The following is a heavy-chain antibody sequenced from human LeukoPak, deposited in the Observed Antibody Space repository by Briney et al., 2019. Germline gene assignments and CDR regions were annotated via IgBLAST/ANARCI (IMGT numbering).Heavy chain of an antibody. V-gene: IGHV4-39*07. Sequence: SETLSLTCTVSGGSISSSSYYWGWIRQPPGKGLEWIGSIFYSGSTYYHPSLQSRVTISVDTSKNQFSLKLSSVTAADTAVYYCARTIAAAGHWFDPWGQGTLVTVSS. CDR2: IFYSGST. J-gene: IGHJ5*02. CDR1: GGSISSSSYY. D-gene: IGHD6-13*01. CDR3: ARTIAAAGHWFDP.